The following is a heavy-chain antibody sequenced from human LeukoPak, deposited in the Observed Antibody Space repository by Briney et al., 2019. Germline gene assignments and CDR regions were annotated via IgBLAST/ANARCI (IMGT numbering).Heavy chain of an antibody. CDR1: GFTFSSYG. CDR2: ISYDGSNK. D-gene: IGHD3-22*01. J-gene: IGHJ4*02. V-gene: IGHV3-30*18. CDR3: AKEAENYYDSSGSPPFYDY. Sequence: PGGSLRLCCVASGFTFSSYGMHWVRQAPGKGLEWVAVISYDGSNKYYADSVKGRFTISRDNSKNTLYLQMNSLRAEDTAVYYCAKEAENYYDSSGSPPFYDYWGQGTLVTVSS.